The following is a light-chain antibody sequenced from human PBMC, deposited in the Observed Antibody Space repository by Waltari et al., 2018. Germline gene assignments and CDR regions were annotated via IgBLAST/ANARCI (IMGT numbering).Light chain of an antibody. CDR3: QVWDNYSDHWV. J-gene: IGLJ3*02. CDR1: NIATRS. Sequence: SYVLTQPPSLSVAPGKTASIPCVGNNIATRSLPWCQRKAGQAPVVVISYDNDRPSGIPERFSASNSGNMATLTISRVEAGDEADYYCQVWDNYSDHWVFGGGTKLAVL. V-gene: IGLV3-21*04. CDR2: YDN.